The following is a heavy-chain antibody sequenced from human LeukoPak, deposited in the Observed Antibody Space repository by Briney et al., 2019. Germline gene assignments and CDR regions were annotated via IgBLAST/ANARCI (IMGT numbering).Heavy chain of an antibody. D-gene: IGHD3-9*01. J-gene: IGHJ4*02. CDR2: IYWDEDK. CDR3: ARSPYYDILTGSRGTFDY. V-gene: IGHV2-5*02. Sequence: SGPTLVNPTQTLTLTCTFSGFSFSTSGVGVGWIRQPPGKALEWLAVIYWDEDKRYRPSLKSRLTITKDTSKNQVVLTMTNMDPVVTASYYCARSPYYDILTGSRGTFDYWGRGILVTVSS. CDR1: GFSFSTSGVG.